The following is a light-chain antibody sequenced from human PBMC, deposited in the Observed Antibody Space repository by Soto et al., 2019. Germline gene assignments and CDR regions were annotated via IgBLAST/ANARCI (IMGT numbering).Light chain of an antibody. CDR2: AAS. Sequence: EIHVTQSPSSVSASVGDRVTITCRASQSISSYLNWYQQKPGKAPKLLIYAASSLQSGVPSRFSGSGSGTDFTLTISSLQPEDFATYYCQQSYSTPRTFGQGTKVDIK. J-gene: IGKJ1*01. V-gene: IGKV1-39*01. CDR3: QQSYSTPRT. CDR1: QSISSY.